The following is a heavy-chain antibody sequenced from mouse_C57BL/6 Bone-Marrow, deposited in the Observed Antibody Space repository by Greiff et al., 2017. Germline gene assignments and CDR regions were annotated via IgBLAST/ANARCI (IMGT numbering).Heavy chain of an antibody. Sequence: QVQLQQSGAVLARPGASVKLSCKASGYTFTSYGISWVKQRTGQGLEWIGEIYPRSGNTYYNEKFKGKATLTADKSSSTAYMELRSLTSEDSAVYFCARLELGYYAMDYWGQGTSVTVSS. CDR1: GYTFTSYG. CDR3: ARLELGYYAMDY. V-gene: IGHV1-81*01. D-gene: IGHD4-1*01. J-gene: IGHJ4*01. CDR2: IYPRSGNT.